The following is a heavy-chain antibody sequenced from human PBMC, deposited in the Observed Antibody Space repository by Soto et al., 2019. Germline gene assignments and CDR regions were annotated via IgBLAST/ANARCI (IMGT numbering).Heavy chain of an antibody. Sequence: GGSLRLSCAASGFTFSSYWMSWVRQAPGKGLEWVGRIKSETDGGTTDYAAPVKGRFTISRDDSKNTLYLQMNSLKTEDTAVYYCTTLFVLRYCSSTSCYRSGDYWGQGTLVTVSS. D-gene: IGHD2-2*01. CDR2: IKSETDGGTT. CDR3: TTLFVLRYCSSTSCYRSGDY. CDR1: GFTFSSYW. V-gene: IGHV3-15*01. J-gene: IGHJ4*02.